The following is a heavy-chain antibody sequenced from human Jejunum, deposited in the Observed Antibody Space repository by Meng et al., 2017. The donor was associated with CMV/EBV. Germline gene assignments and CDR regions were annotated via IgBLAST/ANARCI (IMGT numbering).Heavy chain of an antibody. J-gene: IGHJ4*02. Sequence: CSVSGGSISSGDYYWSWIRQPPGKGLQWIGYITYSGNTYYNPSLKSRVTLSSDTSKNHFSLKLSSVTAADTAVYYCARYTSETSVDFWGQGTLVTVSS. CDR1: GGSISSGDYY. D-gene: IGHD2-2*02. CDR3: ARYTSETSVDF. V-gene: IGHV4-30-4*08. CDR2: ITYSGNT.